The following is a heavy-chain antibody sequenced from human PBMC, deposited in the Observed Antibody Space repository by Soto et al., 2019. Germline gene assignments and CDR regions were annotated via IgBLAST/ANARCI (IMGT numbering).Heavy chain of an antibody. D-gene: IGHD3-3*01. CDR3: ARILVSSYYDFWSGSPYYYGMDV. Sequence: GPTLVNPPETLTLTCTVSGFSLSNARMGVSWIRQPPEKALEWLAHIFSNDEKSYSTSLKRRLTISKDTSKSQVVLTMTNMDTVDTATYYCARILVSSYYDFWSGSPYYYGMDVLGQGT. J-gene: IGHJ6*02. V-gene: IGHV2-26*01. CDR2: IFSNDEK. CDR1: GFSLSNARMG.